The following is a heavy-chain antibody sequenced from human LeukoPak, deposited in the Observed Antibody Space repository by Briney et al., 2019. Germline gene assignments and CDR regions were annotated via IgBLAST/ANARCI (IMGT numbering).Heavy chain of an antibody. J-gene: IGHJ4*02. CDR3: ARDHFAGTYSNHY. CDR2: INPNGGGT. CDR1: GYTFTCYY. Sequence: ASVKVSCKASGYTFTCYYIHWVRQAPGQGLEWMGRINPNGGGTSSAEKFQGRVTMTRDTSITTAYMELSRLTSDDTAVYYCARDHFAGTYSNHYWGQGTLVTVSS. D-gene: IGHD4-11*01. V-gene: IGHV1-2*06.